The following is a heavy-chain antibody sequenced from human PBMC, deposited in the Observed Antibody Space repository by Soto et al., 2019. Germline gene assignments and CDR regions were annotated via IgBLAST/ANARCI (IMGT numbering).Heavy chain of an antibody. CDR1: GGSVSSYY. CDR2: IYYRGST. V-gene: IGHV4-59*02. D-gene: IGHD4-17*01. J-gene: IGHJ6*02. Sequence: PSETLSIPCTVSGGSVSSYYWTWSRQPPGKGLEWIGYIYYRGSTYYNPSLKSRVTISVDTSKNQFSLRLNSVTAADTAVYYCARRTVTTIYDYGMDVWGQGTTVTFSS. CDR3: ARRTVTTIYDYGMDV.